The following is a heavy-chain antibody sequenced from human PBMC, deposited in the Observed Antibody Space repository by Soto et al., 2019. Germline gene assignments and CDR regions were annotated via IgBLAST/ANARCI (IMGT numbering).Heavy chain of an antibody. J-gene: IGHJ4*02. CDR2: IYYSGST. CDR3: VRGGVAKVCRGHNRYDF. CDR1: GGSINRRGYY. Sequence: SETLSLTCTVSGGSINRRGYYWSWIRQPPGKGLEWIGYIYYSGSTYYNPSLKSRVSISVDTSKHQFSLNLSSVTAADTAMYYCVRGGVAKVCRGHNRYDFWGEGSLVAVYS. V-gene: IGHV4-30-4*08. D-gene: IGHD3-3*01.